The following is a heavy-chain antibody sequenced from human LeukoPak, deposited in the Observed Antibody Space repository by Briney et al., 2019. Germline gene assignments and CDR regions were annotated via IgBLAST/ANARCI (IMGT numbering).Heavy chain of an antibody. Sequence: ASVKVSCKASGYTFTSYYMHWVRQAPGQGLEWMGIINPSGGSTSYAQKFQGRVTMTRDTSTSTVYMELSSLRSEDTAVYYCARDQTYSGSYSTGPTNAFDIWGQGTMVTVSS. CDR2: INPSGGST. D-gene: IGHD1-26*01. CDR3: ARDQTYSGSYSTGPTNAFDI. CDR1: GYTFTSYY. J-gene: IGHJ3*02. V-gene: IGHV1-46*01.